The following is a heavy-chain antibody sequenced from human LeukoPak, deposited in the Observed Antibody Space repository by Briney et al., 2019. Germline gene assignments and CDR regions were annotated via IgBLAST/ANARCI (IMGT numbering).Heavy chain of an antibody. V-gene: IGHV4-4*07. Sequence: SETLSLTCTVSGGSISSYYWSWIRQPAGKGLEWIGRIYTSGSTNYNPSLKSRVTMSVDTSKNQFSLKLSSVTAADTAVYYCARDHRGLWFGESYNWFDPWGQGTLDTVSS. J-gene: IGHJ5*02. CDR3: ARDHRGLWFGESYNWFDP. D-gene: IGHD3-10*01. CDR1: GGSISSYY. CDR2: IYTSGST.